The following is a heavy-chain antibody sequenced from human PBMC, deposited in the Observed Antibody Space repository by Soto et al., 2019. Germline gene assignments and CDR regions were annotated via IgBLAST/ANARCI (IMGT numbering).Heavy chain of an antibody. V-gene: IGHV3-53*01. J-gene: IGHJ4*02. CDR2: IYSGGST. Sequence: GGSLRLSCAASGFTVSSNYMSWVRQAPGKGREWVSVIYSGGSTYYADSVKGRFTISRDNSKNTLYLQMNSLRAEDTAVYYCAKDRLLRYFDWLLSYFDYWGQGTLVTVSS. CDR3: AKDRLLRYFDWLLSYFDY. CDR1: GFTVSSNY. D-gene: IGHD3-9*01.